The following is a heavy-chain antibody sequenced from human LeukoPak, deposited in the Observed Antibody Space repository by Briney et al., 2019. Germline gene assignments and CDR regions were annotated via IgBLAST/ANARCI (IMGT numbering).Heavy chain of an antibody. D-gene: IGHD1-26*01. Sequence: HAGGSLRLSCAASGFTFSSYWMSWVRQAPGKGLEWVANIKQDGSEKYYVGSVKGRFTISRDNAKNSLYLQMNSLRAEDTAVYYCARDRRSWGDAFDIWGQGTMVTVSS. V-gene: IGHV3-7*01. CDR2: IKQDGSEK. J-gene: IGHJ3*02. CDR3: ARDRRSWGDAFDI. CDR1: GFTFSSYW.